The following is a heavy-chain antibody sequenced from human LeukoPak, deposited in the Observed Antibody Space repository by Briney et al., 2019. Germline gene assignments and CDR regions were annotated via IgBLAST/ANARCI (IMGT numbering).Heavy chain of an antibody. J-gene: IGHJ3*02. D-gene: IGHD6-19*01. CDR3: AKDLSRNSSGWIKGAFDI. V-gene: IGHV3-23*01. CDR2: ISGSGGST. CDR1: GFTFSSYA. Sequence: GESLRLSCAASGFTFSSYAMSWVRQAPGKGLEWVSAISGSGGSTYYADSVKGRFTISRDNSKNTLYLQMNSLRAEDTAVYYCAKDLSRNSSGWIKGAFDIWGQGTMVTVSS.